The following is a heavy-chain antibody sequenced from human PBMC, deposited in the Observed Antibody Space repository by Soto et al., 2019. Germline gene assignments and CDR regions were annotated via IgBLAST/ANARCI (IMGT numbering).Heavy chain of an antibody. CDR3: ARANIVVVTAIHDAFDI. Sequence: SVKVSGKASGGTSSSYAISWVRQAPGQGLEWMGGIIPIFGTANYAQKFQGRVTITADKSTSTAYMELSSLRSEDTAVYYCARANIVVVTAIHDAFDIWGQGTMVTVSS. V-gene: IGHV1-69*06. J-gene: IGHJ3*02. D-gene: IGHD2-21*02. CDR2: IIPIFGTA. CDR1: GGTSSSYA.